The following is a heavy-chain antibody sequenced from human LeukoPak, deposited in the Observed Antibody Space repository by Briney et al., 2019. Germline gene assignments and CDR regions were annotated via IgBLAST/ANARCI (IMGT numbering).Heavy chain of an antibody. V-gene: IGHV6-1*01. CDR1: GDSVSSNTAA. CDR2: PYYRSKWVN. Sequence: SQTLSLTCAISGDSVSSNTAAWIWIRQSPSRGLEWLGRPYYRSKWVNEYAVSVKGRITINPDTSMNQFSLQLNSVTPEDTAIYYCARGGSGGRAFDIWGQGTMVTVSS. J-gene: IGHJ3*02. D-gene: IGHD3-10*01. CDR3: ARGGSGGRAFDI.